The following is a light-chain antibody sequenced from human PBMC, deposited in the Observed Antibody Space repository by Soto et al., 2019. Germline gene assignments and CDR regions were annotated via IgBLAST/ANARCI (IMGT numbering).Light chain of an antibody. CDR1: SSYVGSSNL. Sequence: QSVLTQPASVSGSPGQSITISCSGTSSYVGSSNLVSWYQQHPGKAPKLIIFEGDRRPSGVSGRFSGSKSGNTASLTISGLQAEDEADYYCCSFARSTTFYVVGTGTKVTV. V-gene: IGLV2-23*01. J-gene: IGLJ1*01. CDR3: CSFARSTTFYV. CDR2: EGD.